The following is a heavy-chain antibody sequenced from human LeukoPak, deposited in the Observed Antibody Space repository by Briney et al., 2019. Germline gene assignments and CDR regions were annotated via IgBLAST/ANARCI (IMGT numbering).Heavy chain of an antibody. Sequence: ASVKVSCKASGYTFTSYGISWVRRAPGQGLEWMGWISAYNGNTNYAQKLQGRVTMTTDTSTSTAYMELRSLRSDDTAVYYCARDVDWNYVRYFDLWGRGTLVTVSS. CDR1: GYTFTSYG. CDR2: ISAYNGNT. V-gene: IGHV1-18*01. J-gene: IGHJ2*01. CDR3: ARDVDWNYVRYFDL. D-gene: IGHD1-7*01.